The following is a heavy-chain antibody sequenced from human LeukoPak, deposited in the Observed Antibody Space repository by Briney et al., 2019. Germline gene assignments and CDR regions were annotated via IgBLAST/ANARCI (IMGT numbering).Heavy chain of an antibody. CDR1: DEHG. V-gene: IGHV3-20*03. CDR3: ARAHITSPFYFDY. Sequence: DEHGMSWVRQVPGKGLEWVSGINWSGGSTGYADPLRGRFTISRDNAKNSLYLQMDSLRAEDTALYYCARAHITSPFYFDYWGQGTLVTVSS. CDR2: INWSGGST. J-gene: IGHJ4*02. D-gene: IGHD2-2*01.